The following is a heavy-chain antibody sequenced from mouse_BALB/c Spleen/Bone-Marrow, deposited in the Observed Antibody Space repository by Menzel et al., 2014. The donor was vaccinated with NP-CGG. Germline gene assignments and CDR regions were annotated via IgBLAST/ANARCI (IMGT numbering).Heavy chain of an antibody. CDR1: GFNIKDTY. Sequence: EVMLVESGAELVKPGASVKLSCTASGFNIKDTYMHWVKQRPEQGLEWIGRIDPANGNTKYDPKFQGKATITADTSSNTAYLQLSSVTSEDSAVYYCASYYYGSSLFAYWGQGTLVTVSA. CDR2: IDPANGNT. CDR3: ASYYYGSSLFAY. V-gene: IGHV14-3*02. J-gene: IGHJ3*01. D-gene: IGHD1-1*01.